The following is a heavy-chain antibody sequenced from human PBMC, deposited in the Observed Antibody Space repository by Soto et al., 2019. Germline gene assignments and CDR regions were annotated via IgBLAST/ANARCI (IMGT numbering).Heavy chain of an antibody. J-gene: IGHJ3*02. CDR1: GFTFSSYW. CDR2: INSDGSST. Sequence: EVQLVESGGGLVQPGGSLSLSCAASGFTFSSYWMHWVRQAPGKGLVWVSRINSDGSSTSYADSVKGRFTISRDNAKNTLYLQMNSLRAEDTAVYYCARLQLGRGRAFDIWGQGTMVTVSS. CDR3: ARLQLGRGRAFDI. V-gene: IGHV3-74*01. D-gene: IGHD1-1*01.